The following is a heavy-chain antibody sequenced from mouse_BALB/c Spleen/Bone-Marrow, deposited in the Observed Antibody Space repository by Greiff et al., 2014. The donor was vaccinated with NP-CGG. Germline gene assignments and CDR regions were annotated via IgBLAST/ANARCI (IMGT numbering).Heavy chain of an antibody. J-gene: IGHJ3*01. CDR2: ISNGGGST. CDR3: ARGLYYRPFAY. V-gene: IGHV5-12*02. CDR1: GFTFSDYY. D-gene: IGHD2-14*01. Sequence: EVMLVESGGGLVQPGGSLKLSCATSGFTFSDYYMYWVRQTPEKRLEWVAYISNGGGSTYYPDTVKGRFTISRDNAKNTLYLQMSRLESEDTAMYYCARGLYYRPFAYWGQGTLVTVSA.